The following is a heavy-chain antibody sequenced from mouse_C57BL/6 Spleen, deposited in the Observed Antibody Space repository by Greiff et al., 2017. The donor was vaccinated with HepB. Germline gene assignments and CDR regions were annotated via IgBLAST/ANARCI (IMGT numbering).Heavy chain of an antibody. CDR3: APQLLRGYYFDY. V-gene: IGHV1-82*01. J-gene: IGHJ2*01. CDR2: IYPGDGDT. D-gene: IGHD1-1*01. Sequence: QVQLKESGPELVKPGASVKISCKASGYAFSSSWMNWVKQRPGKGLEWIGRIYPGDGDTNYNGKFKGKATLTADKSSSTAYMQLSSLTSEDSAVYFCAPQLLRGYYFDYWGQGTTLTVSS. CDR1: GYAFSSSW.